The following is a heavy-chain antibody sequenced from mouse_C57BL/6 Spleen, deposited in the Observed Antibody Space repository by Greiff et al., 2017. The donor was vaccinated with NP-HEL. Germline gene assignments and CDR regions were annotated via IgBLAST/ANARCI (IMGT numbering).Heavy chain of an antibody. CDR2: INPNNGGT. CDR1: GYTFTDYN. CDR3: ARGHYYGSSSGWFAY. J-gene: IGHJ3*01. V-gene: IGHV1-22*01. Sequence: EVQLQQSGPELVKPGASVKMSCKASGYTFTDYNMHWVKQSHGKSLEWIGYINPNNGGTSYNQKFKGKATLTVNKSSSTAYMELRSLTTEDSAVDYCARGHYYGSSSGWFAYWGQGTLVTVSA. D-gene: IGHD1-1*01.